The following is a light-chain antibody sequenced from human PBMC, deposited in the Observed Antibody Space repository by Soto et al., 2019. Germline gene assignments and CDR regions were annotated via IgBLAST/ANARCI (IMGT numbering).Light chain of an antibody. CDR3: QQYNKWPRT. J-gene: IGKJ1*01. Sequence: TESPSTRPCIPNARAPLSCTASQSVSSSYLAWYQQKPGQAPRLLIYGASTRATGIPARFSGSGSGTEFTLTISSLQSEDFAVYSCQQYNKWPRTFGRGTKVDIK. CDR2: GAS. CDR1: QSVSSSY. V-gene: IGKV3-15*01.